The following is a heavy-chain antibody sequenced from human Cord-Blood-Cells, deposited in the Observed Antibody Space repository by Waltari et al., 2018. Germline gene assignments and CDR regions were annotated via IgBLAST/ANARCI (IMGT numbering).Heavy chain of an antibody. D-gene: IGHD3-10*01. CDR1: GFTFCSYW. J-gene: IGHJ4*02. V-gene: IGHV3-7*01. CDR2: RKQDGSEK. Sequence: EVQLVESGGGLVQPGGSLRLSCAAAGFTFCSYWLSSVRTAPGKGLEWVANRKQDGSEKYYVDSVKGRFTISRDNAKNSLYLQMNSLRAEDTAVYYCARDRYYGSGSPFDYWGQGTLVTVSS. CDR3: ARDRYYGSGSPFDY.